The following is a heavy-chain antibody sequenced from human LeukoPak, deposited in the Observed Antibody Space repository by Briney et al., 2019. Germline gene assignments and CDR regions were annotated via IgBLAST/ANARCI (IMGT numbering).Heavy chain of an antibody. V-gene: IGHV5-51*01. J-gene: IGHJ3*02. CDR3: ARHTDGNDSDAFDI. Sequence: KISCKGFGYSFTNYWIGWVRQMPGKGLEWMGIIYPDYSETTYSPSFQGQVTMSDDKSINTAYLQWNSLRASDTAMYYCARHTDGNDSDAFDIWGQGTMVAVSS. CDR2: IYPDYSET. D-gene: IGHD2-8*02. CDR1: GYSFTNYW.